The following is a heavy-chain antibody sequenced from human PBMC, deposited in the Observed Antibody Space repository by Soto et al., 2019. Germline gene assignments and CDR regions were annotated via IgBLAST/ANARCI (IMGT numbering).Heavy chain of an antibody. Sequence: KPXATLSLTFAVCGGSVSGYYWSWIRQPPGKGLEWIGEINHSGSTNYNPSLKSRVTISVDTSKNQFSLKLSSVTAADTAVYYCARGRSRYFDWSSYYYYGMDVWGQGTTVTVSS. CDR2: INHSGST. D-gene: IGHD3-9*01. CDR3: ARGRSRYFDWSSYYYYGMDV. J-gene: IGHJ6*02. V-gene: IGHV4-34*01. CDR1: GGSVSGYY.